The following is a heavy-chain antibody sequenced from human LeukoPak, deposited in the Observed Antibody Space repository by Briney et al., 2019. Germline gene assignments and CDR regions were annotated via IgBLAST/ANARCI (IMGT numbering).Heavy chain of an antibody. CDR2: IYYSGST. J-gene: IGHJ4*02. CDR3: ARTPRGYSYGHYFDY. V-gene: IGHV4-59*01. Sequence: SETLSLTCTVSGGSISSYYWSWIRQPPGKGLEWIGYIYYSGSTNYNPSLKSRVTISVDTSKNQFSLKLSSVTAADTAVYYCARTPRGYSYGHYFDYWGQGTLVTVSS. CDR1: GGSISSYY. D-gene: IGHD5-18*01.